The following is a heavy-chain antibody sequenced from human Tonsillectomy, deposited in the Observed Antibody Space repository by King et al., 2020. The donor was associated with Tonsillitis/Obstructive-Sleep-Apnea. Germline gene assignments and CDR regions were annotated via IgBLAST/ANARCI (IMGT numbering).Heavy chain of an antibody. V-gene: IGHV1-69*04. D-gene: IGHD3-22*01. Sequence: QLVQSGAEVKKPGSSVKVSCKASGGTFSSYGFSWVRQAPGQGLEWMGRIIPILDIANYAQRFQGRVTITADKSTSTAYMELSSLRSEDTAVYYFARGDSSGYYRHYFYYMDVWGKGTTLTVSS. CDR1: GGTFSSYG. CDR3: ARGDSSGYYRHYFYYMDV. J-gene: IGHJ6*03. CDR2: IIPILDIA.